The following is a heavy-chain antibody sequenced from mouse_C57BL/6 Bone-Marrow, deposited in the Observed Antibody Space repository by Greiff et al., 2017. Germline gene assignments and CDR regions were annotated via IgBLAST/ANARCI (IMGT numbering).Heavy chain of an antibody. CDR2: ISCGSSTI. CDR3: ARIEAMDY. V-gene: IGHV5-17*01. J-gene: IGHJ4*01. Sequence: EVNVVESGGGLVPPGGSLTLSCAASGFTFSDYGMHWVRQAPETGLEWVASISCGSSTIYYADTVKGRFTITRDNAKHTLFLQMTSRRSEDTAMYYCARIEAMDYWGQGTSVTVSS. CDR1: GFTFSDYG.